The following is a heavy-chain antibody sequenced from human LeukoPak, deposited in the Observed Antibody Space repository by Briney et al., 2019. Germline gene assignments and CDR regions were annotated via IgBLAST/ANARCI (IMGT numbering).Heavy chain of an antibody. Sequence: RGESLKISCKGSGYSFTTYWIGWVRQMPGKGLEWMGIIYPGDSDTRYSPSFQGQVTMSADKSISTAYLQWSSSLKASDTAMYYCARHSTAFDIWGQGTMATVSS. CDR1: GYSFTTYW. J-gene: IGHJ3*02. CDR3: ARHSTAFDI. CDR2: IYPGDSDT. D-gene: IGHD4-11*01. V-gene: IGHV5-51*01.